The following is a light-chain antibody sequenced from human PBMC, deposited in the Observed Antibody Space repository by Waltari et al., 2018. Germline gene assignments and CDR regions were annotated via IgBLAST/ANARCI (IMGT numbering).Light chain of an antibody. Sequence: EVVLTQSPATLAVSPGERATLSCRASQNLSSTLAWYQQKPGQAPRLLIYGASTRATGIPARFSGSGSGTEFTLTISSLQSEDFAVYYCQHYNNWPPWTFGQGTKVEIK. J-gene: IGKJ1*01. CDR1: QNLSST. CDR2: GAS. CDR3: QHYNNWPPWT. V-gene: IGKV3-15*01.